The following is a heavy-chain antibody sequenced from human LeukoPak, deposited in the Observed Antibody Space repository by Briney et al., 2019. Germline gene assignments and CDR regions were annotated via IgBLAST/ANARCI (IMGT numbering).Heavy chain of an antibody. J-gene: IGHJ6*03. Sequence: GGSLRLSCAASGYTFRTYWMSWVRQAPGKGLEWVANIKQDGSENYSVDSVKGRFTISRENAKNSLYLQMNSLRAEDTAVYYCARDRRLDYYYYMDVWGKGTTVTVSS. CDR3: ARDRRLDYYYYMDV. V-gene: IGHV3-7*01. CDR2: IKQDGSEN. CDR1: GYTFRTYW.